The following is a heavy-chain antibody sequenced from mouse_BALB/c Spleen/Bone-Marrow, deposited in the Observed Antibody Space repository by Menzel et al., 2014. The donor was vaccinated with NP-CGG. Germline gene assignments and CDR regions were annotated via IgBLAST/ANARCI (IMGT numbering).Heavy chain of an antibody. CDR2: INPSTGYT. D-gene: IGHD2-4*01. Sequence: QVQLQQSGAELAKPGASVKMSCKASGCTFTSYWMHWVKQRPGRGLEWIGYINPSTGYTEYNQKFKDKATWTADKSSSTAYMQLSSLTSEDSAVYYCARGPPYDYGAMDYWGQGTSVTVSS. V-gene: IGHV1-7*01. CDR3: ARGPPYDYGAMDY. CDR1: GCTFTSYW. J-gene: IGHJ4*01.